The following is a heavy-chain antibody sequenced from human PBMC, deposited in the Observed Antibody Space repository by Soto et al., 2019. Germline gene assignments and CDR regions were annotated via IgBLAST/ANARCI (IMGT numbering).Heavy chain of an antibody. J-gene: IGHJ3*02. CDR3: AISETKFCSGGSCYSQFDAFDI. CDR1: GYTFTGYY. CDR2: INPNSGGT. D-gene: IGHD2-15*01. Sequence: ASVKVSCKASGYTFTGYYMHWVRQAPGQGLEWMGWINPNSGGTNYAQKFQGWVTMTRDTSISTAYMEQSRLRSDDTAVYYCAISETKFCSGGSCYSQFDAFDIWGQGTMVTVSS. V-gene: IGHV1-2*04.